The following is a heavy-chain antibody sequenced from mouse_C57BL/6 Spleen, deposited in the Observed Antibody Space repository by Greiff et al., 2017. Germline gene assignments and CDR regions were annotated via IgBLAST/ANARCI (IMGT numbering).Heavy chain of an antibody. Sequence: DVQLQESGGGLVKPGGSLKLSCAASGFTFSDYGMHWVRQAPEKGLEWVAYISSGSSTIYYADTVKGRFTISRDNAKNTLFLQMTSLRSEDTAMYYCARPMVTTRSFAYWGQGTLVTVSA. CDR1: GFTFSDYG. CDR3: ARPMVTTRSFAY. J-gene: IGHJ3*01. V-gene: IGHV5-17*01. CDR2: ISSGSSTI. D-gene: IGHD2-2*01.